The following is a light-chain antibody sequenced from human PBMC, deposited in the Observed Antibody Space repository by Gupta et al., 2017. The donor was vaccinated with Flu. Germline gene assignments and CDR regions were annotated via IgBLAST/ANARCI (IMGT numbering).Light chain of an antibody. CDR3: HQHCSSPWT. CDR2: GAF. CDR1: QNISSRY. Sequence: EILLTQSPGTLSLSPGERGTLSCWASQNISSRYLAWYQQKFGQAPRLLMYGAFNRATGIPDRFSGSASGTDFTLTISRLEPEDFAVYYCHQHCSSPWTFGQGTKVEIK. J-gene: IGKJ1*01. V-gene: IGKV3-20*01.